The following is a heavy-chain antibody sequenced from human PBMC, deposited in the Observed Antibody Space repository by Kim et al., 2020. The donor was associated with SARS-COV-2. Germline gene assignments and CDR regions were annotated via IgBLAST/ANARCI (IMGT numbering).Heavy chain of an antibody. V-gene: IGHV4-4*07. CDR1: GGSISSYY. Sequence: SETLSLTCTVSGGSISSYYWSWIRQPAGKGLEWIGRIYTSGSTNYNPSLKSRVTMSVDTSKNQFSLKLSSVTAADTAVYYCARDYYGSGSYYNDWSGGGMDVWGQGTTVTVSS. D-gene: IGHD3-10*01. CDR3: ARDYYGSGSYYNDWSGGGMDV. CDR2: IYTSGST. J-gene: IGHJ6*02.